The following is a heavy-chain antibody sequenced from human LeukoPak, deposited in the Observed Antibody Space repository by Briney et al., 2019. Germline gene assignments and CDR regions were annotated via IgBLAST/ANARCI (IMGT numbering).Heavy chain of an antibody. CDR2: ISNDGGDN. J-gene: IGHJ6*02. V-gene: IGHV3-30*04. Sequence: GRSLRLSCAVSGLTFSHYAMHWVRQAPGKGLEWVAVISNDGGDNYFADSMKGRFTISRDNSKNTLYLQINSLRVEDTAVYYCARDFWSGYRYGMDVWGQGTTVTVSS. D-gene: IGHD3-3*01. CDR3: ARDFWSGYRYGMDV. CDR1: GLTFSHYA.